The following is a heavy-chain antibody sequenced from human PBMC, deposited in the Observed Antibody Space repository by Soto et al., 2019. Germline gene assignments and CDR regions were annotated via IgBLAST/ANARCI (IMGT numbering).Heavy chain of an antibody. Sequence: QITLKESGPTLVKPTQTLTLTCTFSGFSLSTSGLGVGWIRQPPGNALEWLALIYWDDDKRYSPSLKSRLTITKDTPKNQVVLTMTNMDPVDTATYYCAHLPYSCSWYDFHYGMDVWGQGTTVTVSS. CDR3: AHLPYSCSWYDFHYGMDV. J-gene: IGHJ6*02. CDR1: GFSLSTSGLG. CDR2: IYWDDDK. V-gene: IGHV2-5*02. D-gene: IGHD6-13*01.